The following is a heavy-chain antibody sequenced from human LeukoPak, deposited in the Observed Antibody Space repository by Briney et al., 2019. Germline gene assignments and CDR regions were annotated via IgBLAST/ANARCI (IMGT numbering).Heavy chain of an antibody. D-gene: IGHD5-18*01. CDR1: GGSISRTSYY. J-gene: IGHJ5*02. CDR3: ARGLDTDNWFDP. V-gene: IGHV4-34*01. CDR2: INHSGST. Sequence: SETLSLTCVVSGGSISRTSYYWSWIRQPPGKGLEWIGEINHSGSTNYNPSLKSRVTISVDTSKNQFSLKLSSVTAADTAVYYCARGLDTDNWFDPWGQGTLVTVSS.